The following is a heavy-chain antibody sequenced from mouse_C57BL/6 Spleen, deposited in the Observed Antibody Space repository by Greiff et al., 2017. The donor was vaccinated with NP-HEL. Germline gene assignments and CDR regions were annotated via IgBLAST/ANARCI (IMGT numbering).Heavy chain of an antibody. CDR1: GYTFTSYW. V-gene: IGHV1-53*01. Sequence: QVQLHQPGTELVKPGASVKLSCKASGYTFTSYWMHWVKQRPGQGLEWIGNINPSNGGTNYNEKFKSKATLTVDKSSSTAYMQLSSLTSEDSAVYYCAREGYYVGGYWYFDVWGTGTTVTVSS. D-gene: IGHD2-3*01. CDR3: AREGYYVGGYWYFDV. J-gene: IGHJ1*03. CDR2: INPSNGGT.